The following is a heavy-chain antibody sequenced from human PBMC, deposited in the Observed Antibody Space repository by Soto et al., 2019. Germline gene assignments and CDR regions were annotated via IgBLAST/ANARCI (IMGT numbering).Heavy chain of an antibody. CDR3: ARVSSSSGYAVLDY. J-gene: IGHJ4*02. CDR2: IYYSGST. V-gene: IGHV4-59*01. CDR1: GGSISSYY. D-gene: IGHD3-22*01. Sequence: SETLSLTCTVSGGSISSYYWSWIRQPPGKGLEWIGYIYYSGSTNYNPSLKSRVTISVDTSKNQFSLKLSSVTAADTAVYYCARVSSSSGYAVLDYWGQGTLVTVSS.